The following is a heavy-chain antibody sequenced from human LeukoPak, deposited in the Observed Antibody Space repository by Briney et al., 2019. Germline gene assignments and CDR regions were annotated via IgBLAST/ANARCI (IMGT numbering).Heavy chain of an antibody. V-gene: IGHV3-23*01. CDR2: ITASGDYT. Sequence: PGGSLRLSCAASGFTFSNYAMNWVRQGPGKGLEWVSSITASGDYTFFADSVKGRFTISRDNSKNTLFLQLNSLRAEDTAVYYCAKVIREVDMSHDYWGQGALVTVSS. CDR1: GFTFSNYA. D-gene: IGHD5-24*01. CDR3: AKVIREVDMSHDY. J-gene: IGHJ4*02.